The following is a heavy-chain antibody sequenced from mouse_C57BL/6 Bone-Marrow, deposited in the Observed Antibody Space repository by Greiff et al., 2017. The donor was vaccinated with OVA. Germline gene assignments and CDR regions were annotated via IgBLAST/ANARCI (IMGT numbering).Heavy chain of an antibody. V-gene: IGHV1-61*01. D-gene: IGHD2-3*01. CDR2: IYPSDSET. CDR1: GYTFTSYW. Sequence: QVQLQQPGAELVRPGSSVKLSCKASGYTFTSYWMAWVKQRPGQGLEWIGNIYPSDSETHYNQKFKDKATLTVDKSSSTAYMQLSSLTSEDSAVYYCARGGGYDGQFAYWGQGTLVTVSA. CDR3: ARGGGYDGQFAY. J-gene: IGHJ3*01.